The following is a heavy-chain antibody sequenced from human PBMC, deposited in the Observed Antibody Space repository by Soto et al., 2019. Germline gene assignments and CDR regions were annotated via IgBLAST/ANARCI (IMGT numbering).Heavy chain of an antibody. V-gene: IGHV4-4*02. D-gene: IGHD3-22*01. Sequence: QVQLQKSGPGLVKPSGTLSLTCAVSGDSMRSNNWWSWVRQPPGKGLEWIGEIYHSGTTNYNPSLKSRVTISVDKSKNQFSLRLNSVTAADTAFYYCARGGYDSSGYYFRLDYWGQGTLVTVSS. CDR1: GDSMRSNNW. CDR3: ARGGYDSSGYYFRLDY. CDR2: IYHSGTT. J-gene: IGHJ4*02.